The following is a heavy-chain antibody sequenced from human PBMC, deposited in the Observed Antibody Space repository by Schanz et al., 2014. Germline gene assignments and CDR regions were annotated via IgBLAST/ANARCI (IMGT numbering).Heavy chain of an antibody. D-gene: IGHD6-13*01. CDR1: GFSFSNYW. J-gene: IGHJ6*02. CDR3: TTQQLGSHYLYGMDV. V-gene: IGHV3-23*01. CDR2: MIGSGSSV. Sequence: EVHLLESGGGLVQPGESLRLSCAASGFSFSNYWMSWVRQAPGKGLEWVSRMIGSGSSVFYADSVKGRFTISRDNLKNTVYLQMNSLRAGDTAVYYCTTQQLGSHYLYGMDVWGQGTTVTVS.